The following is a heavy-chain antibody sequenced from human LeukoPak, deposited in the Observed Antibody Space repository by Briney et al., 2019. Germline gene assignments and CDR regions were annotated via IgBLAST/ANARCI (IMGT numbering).Heavy chain of an antibody. CDR3: ARDLYSSSWYGYYYYYYMDV. CDR2: IRQDGSEK. V-gene: IGHV3-7*01. Sequence: GGSLRLSCAASGFTFSSYWMSWVRQAPGKGLEWVANIRQDGSEKYYVDSVKGRFTISRDNAKNSLYLQMNSLRAEDTAVYYCARDLYSSSWYGYYYYYYMDVWGKGTTVTVSS. D-gene: IGHD6-13*01. J-gene: IGHJ6*03. CDR1: GFTFSSYW.